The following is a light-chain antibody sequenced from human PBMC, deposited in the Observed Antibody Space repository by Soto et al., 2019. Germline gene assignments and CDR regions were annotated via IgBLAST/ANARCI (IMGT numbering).Light chain of an antibody. V-gene: IGLV2-14*01. CDR3: SSYTSSSTLV. J-gene: IGLJ3*02. CDR2: EVS. CDR1: SSDVGGYNY. Sequence: QSALTQPASVSGSPGQSITISCTGTSSDVGGYNYVSWYQQQSGKAPKLMIHEVSNRPSGVSSRFSGSKSGNTASLTISGLQAEDEADYYCSSYTSSSTLVFGGGTKVTVL.